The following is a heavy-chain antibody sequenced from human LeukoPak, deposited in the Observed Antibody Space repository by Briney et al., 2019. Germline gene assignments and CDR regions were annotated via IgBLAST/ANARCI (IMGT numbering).Heavy chain of an antibody. CDR3: ARDRGLEYFDWLLY. J-gene: IGHJ4*02. CDR1: GGSISSSSYY. D-gene: IGHD3-9*01. Sequence: SETLSLTCTVSGGSISSSSYYWGWIRQPPGKGLEWIGSIYYSGSTYYNPSLKSRVTISVDTSKNQFSLKLSSVTAADTAVYYCARDRGLEYFDWLLYWGQGTLVTVSS. V-gene: IGHV4-39*07. CDR2: IYYSGST.